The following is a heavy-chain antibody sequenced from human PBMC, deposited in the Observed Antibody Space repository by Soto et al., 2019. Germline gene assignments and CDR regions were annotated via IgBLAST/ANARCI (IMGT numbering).Heavy chain of an antibody. J-gene: IGHJ6*02. V-gene: IGHV1-69*06. CDR3: ASTPPGGWEPYYYYYGMDV. Sequence: QVQLVQSGAEVKKPGSSVKVSCKASGGTFSSYAISWVRQAPGQGLEWMGGIIPIFGTANYAQKFQGRVTITADKSTSTAYMEMSSLRSEDTAVYYCASTPPGGWEPYYYYYGMDVWGQGTTVTVSS. CDR1: GGTFSSYA. CDR2: IIPIFGTA. D-gene: IGHD1-26*01.